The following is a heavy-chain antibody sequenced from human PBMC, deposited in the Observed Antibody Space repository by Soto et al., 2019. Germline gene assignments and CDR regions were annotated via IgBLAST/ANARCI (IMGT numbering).Heavy chain of an antibody. CDR1: GASITNDDFF. CDR3: AKMERTQLCLLVQN. J-gene: IGHJ4*02. D-gene: IGHD2-8*02. V-gene: IGHV4-31*03. Sequence: SETLSLTCTVSGASITNDDFFWTWVRQHPEKGLEWLAYITYGASIYYDPSFRSRLTVSIDKSKSQFSLNVRSVTAADTAVYYCAKMERTQLCLLVQNWGKGILVS. CDR2: ITYGASI.